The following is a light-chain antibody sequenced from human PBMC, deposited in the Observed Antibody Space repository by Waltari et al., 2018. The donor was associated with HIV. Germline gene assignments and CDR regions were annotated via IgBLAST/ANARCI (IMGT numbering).Light chain of an antibody. Sequence: SYELTQPLSVSVALGQTARITCGGDTIGCKIVHWYQQKPGQAPVLVIYRNTNRPSGIPERFSGSNSGNTATLTITRAQVGDEADYYCHVWDRATGVFGTGTTVTVL. CDR2: RNT. CDR3: HVWDRATGV. J-gene: IGLJ1*01. CDR1: TIGCKI. V-gene: IGLV3-9*01.